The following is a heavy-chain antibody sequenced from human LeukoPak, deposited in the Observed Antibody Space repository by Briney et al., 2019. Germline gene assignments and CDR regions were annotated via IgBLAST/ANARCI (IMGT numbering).Heavy chain of an antibody. Sequence: PGGSLRLSCASSGFTFSVYGMNWVRQAPGKGLEGVSYISSSSNSIYYADSVKGRFTISRENAKNSLYLQMNSLRAEDTAVYYCARDRISVRTTHYGGNSRDIFDYWGQGTLVTVSS. J-gene: IGHJ4*02. CDR3: ARDRISVRTTHYGGNSRDIFDY. V-gene: IGHV3-48*04. D-gene: IGHD4-23*01. CDR2: ISSSSNSI. CDR1: GFTFSVYG.